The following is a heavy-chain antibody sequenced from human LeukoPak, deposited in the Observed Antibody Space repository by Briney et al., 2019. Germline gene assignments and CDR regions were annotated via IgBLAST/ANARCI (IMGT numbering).Heavy chain of an antibody. CDR3: ARGVGYCSSTSCYWWFDP. V-gene: IGHV3-74*01. CDR2: INSDGSST. D-gene: IGHD2-2*01. CDR1: GFTFSSYW. J-gene: IGHJ5*02. Sequence: GGPLRLSCAASGFTFSSYWMHWVRQAPGRGLVWVSRINSDGSSTSYADSVKGRFTISRDNAKNTLYLQMNSLRAEDTAVYYCARGVGYCSSTSCYWWFDPWGQGTLVTVSS.